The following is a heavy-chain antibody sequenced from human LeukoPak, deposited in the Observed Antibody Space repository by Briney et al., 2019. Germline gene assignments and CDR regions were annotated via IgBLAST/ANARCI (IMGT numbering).Heavy chain of an antibody. CDR3: AKASAIDY. Sequence: PGRSLRLSCAASGFTFSNYSMHWVRQAPGKGLEWVAFIRYDGSNKYYTDSVKGRFTISRDNSKNTLYLQMNSLRPEDTAVYYCAKASAIDYWGQGTLVTVSS. CDR1: GFTFSNYS. CDR2: IRYDGSNK. V-gene: IGHV3-30*02. J-gene: IGHJ4*02.